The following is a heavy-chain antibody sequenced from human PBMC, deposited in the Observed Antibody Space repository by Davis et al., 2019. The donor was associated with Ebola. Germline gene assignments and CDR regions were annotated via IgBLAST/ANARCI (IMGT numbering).Heavy chain of an antibody. J-gene: IGHJ4*02. CDR1: GFTFSNAW. Sequence: GESLKISCAASGFTFSNAWMSWVRQAPGKGLEWVSYISSSGSTIYYADSVKGRFTISRDNSKNTLYLQMNSLRAEDTAVYYCASAYGRSGTIDYWGQGTLVTVSS. V-gene: IGHV3-48*01. CDR2: ISSSGSTI. D-gene: IGHD3-3*01. CDR3: ASAYGRSGTIDY.